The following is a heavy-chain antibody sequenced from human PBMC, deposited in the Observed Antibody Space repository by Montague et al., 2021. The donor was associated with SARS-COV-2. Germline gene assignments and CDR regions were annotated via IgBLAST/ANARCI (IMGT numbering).Heavy chain of an antibody. CDR3: VRDGDHWDFDY. D-gene: IGHD2-21*01. Sequence: SLRLSCAASGFTFSDYWMHWVRQAPGKGLVWVPRIKGDGTNTIYADSVKGRFAISRDNAQNTVYLQMSSLRAEDAAVYYCVRDGDHWDFDYWGQGALVTVSS. CDR2: IKGDGTNT. V-gene: IGHV3-74*01. CDR1: GFTFSDYW. J-gene: IGHJ4*02.